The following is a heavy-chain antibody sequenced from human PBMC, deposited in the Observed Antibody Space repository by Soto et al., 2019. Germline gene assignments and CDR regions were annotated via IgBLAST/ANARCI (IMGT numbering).Heavy chain of an antibody. CDR3: AGRGRGSSGWVDY. Sequence: PGESLKISCKGSGYRFTNYWIGWVRQMPGKGLEWMGIIYPGDSDTRYSPSFQGQVTISADKSISTAYLQWSSLKASDNAMYYCAGRGRGSSGWVDYWGQGALVTVSS. V-gene: IGHV5-51*01. CDR1: GYRFTNYW. J-gene: IGHJ4*02. D-gene: IGHD6-19*01. CDR2: IYPGDSDT.